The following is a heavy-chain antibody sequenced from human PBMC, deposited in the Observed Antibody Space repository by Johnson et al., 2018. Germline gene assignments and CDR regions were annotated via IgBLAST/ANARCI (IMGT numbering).Heavy chain of an antibody. D-gene: IGHD2-15*01. V-gene: IGHV3-7*01. CDR3: ARDISLGYCSGGTCYQGAFDI. CDR2: IQQAGSEK. CDR1: GFTFSSYW. Sequence: VQLVESGGGVVQXGGSLRLXCAASGFTFSSYWMSWVRQAPGKGLEWVANIQQAGSEKYYVDSVKGRFTISRDNAKNSLYLQMNSLRAEDTAVYYCARDISLGYCSGGTCYQGAFDIWGQGTMVTVSS. J-gene: IGHJ3*02.